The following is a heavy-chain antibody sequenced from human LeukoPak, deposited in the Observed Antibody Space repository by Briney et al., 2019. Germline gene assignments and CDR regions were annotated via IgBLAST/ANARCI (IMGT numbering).Heavy chain of an antibody. CDR3: AKGGGYSYGYVPLDY. CDR2: ISSSSSYI. D-gene: IGHD5-18*01. CDR1: GFTFSSYS. Sequence: GGSLRLSCAASGFTFSSYSMNWVRQAPGKGLEWVSSISSSSSYIYYADSVKGRFTISRDNSKNTLYLQMNSLRAEDTAVYYCAKGGGYSYGYVPLDYWGQGTLVTVSS. V-gene: IGHV3-21*04. J-gene: IGHJ4*02.